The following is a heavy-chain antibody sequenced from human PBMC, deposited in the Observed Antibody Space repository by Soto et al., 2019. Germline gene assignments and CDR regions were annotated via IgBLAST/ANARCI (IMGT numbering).Heavy chain of an antibody. CDR3: ARGRDTAMAG. D-gene: IGHD5-18*01. V-gene: IGHV1-69*12. Sequence: QVQLVQSGAEVKKPGSSVKVSCKASGGTFSSYAISWVRQAPGQGLEWMGGIIPIFGTANYAQKFQGRFTIXXDESTSTAYRERRSLRSEDTAVSYCARGRDTAMAGWGQGTLVTVSS. CDR1: GGTFSSYA. J-gene: IGHJ4*02. CDR2: IIPIFGTA.